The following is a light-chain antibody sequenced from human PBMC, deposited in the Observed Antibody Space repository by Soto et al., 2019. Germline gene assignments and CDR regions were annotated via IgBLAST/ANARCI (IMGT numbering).Light chain of an antibody. CDR3: ATWDGSLPGEV. Sequence: QSVLTQSPSVSAAPGQTVTISCSGSSSNIGNNYVSWYQQLPGTAPKLLIYDNNMRHSGIPDRFSGSKSGTSGTLDITGLQTGDEADYYCATWDGSLPGEVFGGGTKVTVL. J-gene: IGLJ2*01. V-gene: IGLV1-51*01. CDR2: DNN. CDR1: SSNIGNNY.